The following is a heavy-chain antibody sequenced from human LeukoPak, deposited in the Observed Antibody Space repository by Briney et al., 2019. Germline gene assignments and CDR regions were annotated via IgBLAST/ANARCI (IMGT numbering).Heavy chain of an antibody. Sequence: SETLSLTCTVPGDSIDSYYWSWIRQPPGEGLQWIGYVFYSGPTNYDASLKSRVAISVDRSKNQFSLKLTSVSAADTAVYYCAGRSARYFDSWGQGTPVTVSS. J-gene: IGHJ4*02. V-gene: IGHV4-59*01. CDR2: VFYSGPT. CDR1: GDSIDSYY. CDR3: AGRSARYFDS. D-gene: IGHD1-26*01.